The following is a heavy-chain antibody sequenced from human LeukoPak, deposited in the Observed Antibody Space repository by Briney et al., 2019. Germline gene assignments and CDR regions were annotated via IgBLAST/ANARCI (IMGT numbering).Heavy chain of an antibody. CDR3: ARGGFDY. Sequence: ASVKVSCKASGYTLTDYYIHWVRQAPGQGLEWMGRINPNSGGADYAQTFQGRVTMTWDTSISTGNMELSSLRSDDTAIYYCARGGFDYWGQGTLVAVSS. CDR1: GYTLTDYY. CDR2: INPNSGGA. V-gene: IGHV1-2*06. J-gene: IGHJ4*02.